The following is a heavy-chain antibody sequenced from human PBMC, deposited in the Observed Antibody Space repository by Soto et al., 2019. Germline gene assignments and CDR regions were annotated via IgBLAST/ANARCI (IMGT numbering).Heavy chain of an antibody. D-gene: IGHD4-4*01. J-gene: IGHJ5*02. CDR1: GFTFSDSW. CDR2: IKPDESEK. CDR3: VRGGSNYAS. Sequence: GGSLRLSGTASGFTFSDSWMTWVRQAPGKGLEWVARIKPDESEKRYADSVKGRFSISRDNAKNSMYLQMDSLRGEDTAVYYCVRGGSNYASWGQGTLVTVSS. V-gene: IGHV3-7*01.